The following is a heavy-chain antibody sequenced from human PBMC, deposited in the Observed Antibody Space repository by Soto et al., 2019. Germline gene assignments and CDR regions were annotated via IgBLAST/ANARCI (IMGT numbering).Heavy chain of an antibody. CDR1: GGSISSYY. Sequence: SETLSLTCTVSGGSISSYYWSWIRQPPGKGLEWIGYIYYSGSTNYNPSLKSRVTISVDTSKNQFSLKLSSVTAADTAVYYCARDPIAVAGNHYYHYGMDVWGQGTTVTVSS. V-gene: IGHV4-59*01. J-gene: IGHJ6*02. D-gene: IGHD6-19*01. CDR2: IYYSGST. CDR3: ARDPIAVAGNHYYHYGMDV.